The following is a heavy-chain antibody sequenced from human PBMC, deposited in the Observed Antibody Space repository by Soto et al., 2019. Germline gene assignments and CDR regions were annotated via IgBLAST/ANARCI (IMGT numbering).Heavy chain of an antibody. CDR3: ARGLITGSHYSGGWYYFDS. CDR1: GGSISSGNDY. D-gene: IGHD6-19*01. V-gene: IGHV4-30-4*01. CDR2: IYTSGRT. Sequence: PSETLSLTCTVSGGSISSGNDYWSWIRQPPGQGLEWIGYIYTSGRTYYNPSLKNRVTISVDTSNNQFSLELSSVTAADTAVYYCARGLITGSHYSGGWYYFDSWGQGTQVTVSS. J-gene: IGHJ4*02.